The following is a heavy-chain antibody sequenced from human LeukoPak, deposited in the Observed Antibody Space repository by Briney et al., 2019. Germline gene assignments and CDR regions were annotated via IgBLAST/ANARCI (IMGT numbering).Heavy chain of an antibody. CDR2: ISSNGGST. D-gene: IGHD3-22*01. V-gene: IGHV3-64*01. Sequence: GGSLRLSCAASGFTFSSYAMHWVRQAPGKGLEYVSAISSNGGSTYYANSVKGRFTISRDNSKNTLYLQMGSLKASGTAMYYCARPSYYDDYWGQGTLVTVSS. J-gene: IGHJ4*02. CDR1: GFTFSSYA. CDR3: ARPSYYDDY.